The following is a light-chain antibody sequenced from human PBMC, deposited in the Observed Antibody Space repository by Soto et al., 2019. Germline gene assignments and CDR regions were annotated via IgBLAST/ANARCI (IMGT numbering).Light chain of an antibody. Sequence: DIQLTQSPSLLSASIVDRVTITFRASHDISTFLAWYQQKPGKAPKLLIYEASTLQSGVPSRFSGSGSGTEFTLTISGLLPEDFAAYHCQQLYTLPFTFGQGTKVDIK. V-gene: IGKV1-9*01. CDR2: EAS. CDR3: QQLYTLPFT. CDR1: HDISTF. J-gene: IGKJ1*01.